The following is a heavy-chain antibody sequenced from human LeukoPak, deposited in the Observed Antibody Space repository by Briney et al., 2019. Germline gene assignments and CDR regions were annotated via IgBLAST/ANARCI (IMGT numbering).Heavy chain of an antibody. CDR2: IYYSGST. D-gene: IGHD2-15*01. V-gene: IGHV4-61*05. CDR1: GGSISSSSYY. CDR3: ARLFGLGYSGAFDI. Sequence: SETLSLTCIVSGGSISSSSYYWGWIRQPPGKGLEWIGYIYYSGSTNYNPSLKSRVTISVDTSKNQFSLKLSSVTAADTAVYYCARLFGLGYSGAFDIWGQGTMVTVSS. J-gene: IGHJ3*02.